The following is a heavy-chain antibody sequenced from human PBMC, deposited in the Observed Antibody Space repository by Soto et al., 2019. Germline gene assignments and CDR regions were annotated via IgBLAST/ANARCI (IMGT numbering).Heavy chain of an antibody. CDR1: GYTFTSYA. D-gene: IGHD2-21*02. Sequence: QVQLVQSGAEEKKPRASVKVSCKASGYTFTSYAMHWVRQAPGQRFEWMGWINAGNGNTKYSQKFQGRVTITRDTSASTAYMELSSLRSEDTAVYYCARSIVVVTALDYWGQGTLVTVSS. J-gene: IGHJ4*02. CDR2: INAGNGNT. V-gene: IGHV1-3*05. CDR3: ARSIVVVTALDY.